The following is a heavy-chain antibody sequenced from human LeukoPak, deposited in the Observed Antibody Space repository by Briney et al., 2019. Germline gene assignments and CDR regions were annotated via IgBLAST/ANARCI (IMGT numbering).Heavy chain of an antibody. CDR3: ASPPYGNGGY. CDR1: GGTFSSYA. Sequence: SVKVSCKASGGTFSSYAISWVRQAPGQGLEWMGGIIPIFGTANYTQKFQGRVTITADESTSTAYMELSSLRSEDTAVYYCASPPYGNGGYWGQGTLVTVSS. J-gene: IGHJ4*02. D-gene: IGHD4-23*01. CDR2: IIPIFGTA. V-gene: IGHV1-69*13.